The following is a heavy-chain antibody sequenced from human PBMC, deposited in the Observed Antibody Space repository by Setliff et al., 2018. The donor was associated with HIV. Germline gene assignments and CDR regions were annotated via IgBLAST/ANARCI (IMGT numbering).Heavy chain of an antibody. Sequence: GGSLRLSCAASGFTFSSYSMNWVRQAPGKGLEWVSSISSSSSYIYYADSVKGRFTISRDNAKNSLYLQMNSLRAEDTAVYYCARGDTAMALYYFDYWGQGTLVTVSS. J-gene: IGHJ4*02. CDR2: ISSSSSYI. CDR3: ARGDTAMALYYFDY. CDR1: GFTFSSYS. V-gene: IGHV3-21*01. D-gene: IGHD5-18*01.